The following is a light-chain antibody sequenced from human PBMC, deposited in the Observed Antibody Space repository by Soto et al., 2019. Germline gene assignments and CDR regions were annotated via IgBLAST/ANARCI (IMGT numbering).Light chain of an antibody. CDR1: QSVANNY. Sequence: EIVLTQSPGTLSLSPGEGATLSCRASQSVANNYLAWYQQKPGQAPRLLISGASNRATGIPDRFSGSGSGTDFTLTISRLESEDFAVYYCQQYGNSPQTFGQGTKVEIK. CDR3: QQYGNSPQT. V-gene: IGKV3-20*01. CDR2: GAS. J-gene: IGKJ1*01.